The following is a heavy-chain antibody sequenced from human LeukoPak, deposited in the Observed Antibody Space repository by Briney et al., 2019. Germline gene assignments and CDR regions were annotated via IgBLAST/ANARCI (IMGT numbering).Heavy chain of an antibody. D-gene: IGHD2-2*01. CDR1: GFTFSSYS. J-gene: IGHJ4*02. V-gene: IGHV3-48*04. CDR2: ISSSSSTI. CDR3: ATLPAATY. Sequence: GGSLRLSCAASGFTFSSYSMNWVRQAPGKGLEWVSYISSSSSTIYYADSVKGRFTISRDNAKNSLYLQMNSLRAEDTAVYYCATLPAATYWGQGTLVTVSS.